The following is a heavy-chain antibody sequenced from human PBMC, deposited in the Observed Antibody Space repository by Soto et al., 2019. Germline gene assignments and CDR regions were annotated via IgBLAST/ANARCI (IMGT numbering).Heavy chain of an antibody. CDR3: ARELEQWLGSRWSYYYYYMDV. D-gene: IGHD6-19*01. V-gene: IGHV4-34*01. CDR2: INHSGST. CDR1: GGSFSDYY. J-gene: IGHJ6*03. Sequence: SETLSLTCAVYGGSFSDYYWSWIRQPPGKGLEWIGEINHSGSTNYNPSLKSRVTISVDTSKNQFSLKLSPVTAADTAVYYCARELEQWLGSRWSYYYYYMDVWGKGTTVTVSS.